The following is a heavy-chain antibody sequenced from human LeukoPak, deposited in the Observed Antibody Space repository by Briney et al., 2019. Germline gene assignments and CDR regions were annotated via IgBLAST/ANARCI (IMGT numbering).Heavy chain of an antibody. CDR2: IPYDGSNK. D-gene: IGHD6-19*01. J-gene: IGHJ6*02. V-gene: IGHV3-30*04. CDR3: ARDPGYSSGSIYGMDV. Sequence: GGSLRLSCAASGFTFSRYAMHWVRQAPGKGLEWVAVIPYDGSNKYYADSVKGRFTISRDNSKNTLFVQMNSLRVEDTAVYYCARDPGYSSGSIYGMDVWGQGTSDTVSS. CDR1: GFTFSRYA.